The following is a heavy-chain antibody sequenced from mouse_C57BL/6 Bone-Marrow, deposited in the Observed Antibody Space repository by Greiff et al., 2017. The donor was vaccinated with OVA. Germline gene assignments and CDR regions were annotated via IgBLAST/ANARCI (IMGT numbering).Heavy chain of an antibody. CDR1: GFSLTSYG. CDR3: ALYDGYVRHYFDD. D-gene: IGHD2-3*01. V-gene: IGHV2-9*01. CDR2: IWGGGST. Sequence: VKLMESGPGLVAPSQSLSITCTVSGFSLTSYGVDWVRQPPGTGLEWLGVIWGGGSTNYNSALMSRLSISKDNSKSQVFLKMNSLQTDDTAMYYGALYDGYVRHYFDDWGQGTTLTVSS. J-gene: IGHJ2*01.